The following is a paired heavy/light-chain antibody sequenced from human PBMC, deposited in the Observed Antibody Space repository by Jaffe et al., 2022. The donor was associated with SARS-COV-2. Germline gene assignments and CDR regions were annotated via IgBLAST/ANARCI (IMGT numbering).Light chain of an antibody. Sequence: QSALTQPASVSGSPGQSITISCTGINSDVGIYNLVSWYQHHPGKAPKLIIYEGTKRPSAISNRFSGSKSVTTASLTISGLQPEDEADYYCCSFASTSARVFGGGTRLTVL. V-gene: IGLV2-23*01. J-gene: IGLJ3*02. CDR2: EGT. CDR1: NSDVGIYNL. CDR3: CSFASTSARV.
Heavy chain of an antibody. Sequence: QVQLQESGPGLVKPSETLSLTCSVSGGSITSYYWSWIRQPPGKGLEWIGYIYHSGTTNYNPSLKSRVTISVDTSKNQFSLKLNSVTAADTAVYYCARDLEGADRTWTPYNYFDPWGQGTLVTVSS. J-gene: IGHJ5*02. CDR3: ARDLEGADRTWTPYNYFDP. CDR2: IYHSGTT. CDR1: GGSITSYY. D-gene: IGHD6-19*01. V-gene: IGHV4-59*01.